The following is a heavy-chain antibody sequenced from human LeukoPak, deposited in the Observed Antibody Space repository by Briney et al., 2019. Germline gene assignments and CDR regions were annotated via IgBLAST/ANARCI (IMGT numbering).Heavy chain of an antibody. Sequence: SETLSLTCTVSGGSISSSSYYWGWIRQPPGKGLEWIGSIYYSGSTYYNPSLKSRVTISVDTSKNQFSLKLSSVTAADTAVYYCAREGSAFDIWGQGTTVTVSS. V-gene: IGHV4-39*07. CDR1: GGSISSSSYY. CDR2: IYYSGST. J-gene: IGHJ3*02. CDR3: AREGSAFDI.